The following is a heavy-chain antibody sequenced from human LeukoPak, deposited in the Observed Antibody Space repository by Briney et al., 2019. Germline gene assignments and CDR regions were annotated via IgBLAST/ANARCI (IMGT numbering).Heavy chain of an antibody. D-gene: IGHD2-2*01. CDR1: GFTFNDYF. V-gene: IGHV3-11*04. J-gene: IGHJ3*02. CDR2: ISPSGSTI. CDR3: ARDRGHCSRTRCTDAFDI. Sequence: GGSLRLSCAASGFTFNDYFLSWIRQAPGRGLEWVSYISPSGSTIHYADSVKGRFTISRDNAKHSLYLQMNSLRAEDTAVYYCARDRGHCSRTRCTDAFDIWGQGTMVTVSS.